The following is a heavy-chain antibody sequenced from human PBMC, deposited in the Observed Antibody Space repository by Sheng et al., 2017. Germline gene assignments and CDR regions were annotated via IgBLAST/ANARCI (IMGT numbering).Heavy chain of an antibody. CDR1: GGSISSSSYY. D-gene: IGHD6-6*01. CDR2: IYYSGST. Sequence: QLQLQESGPGLVKPSETLSLTCTVSGGSISSSSYYWGWIRQPPGKGLEWIGSIYYSGSTYYNPSLKSRVTISVDTSKNQFSLKLSSVTAADTAVYYCASGSIAAPAFPYYFDYVGPGNPGHRLL. CDR3: ASGSIAAPAFPYYFDY. J-gene: IGHJ4*02. V-gene: IGHV4-39*07.